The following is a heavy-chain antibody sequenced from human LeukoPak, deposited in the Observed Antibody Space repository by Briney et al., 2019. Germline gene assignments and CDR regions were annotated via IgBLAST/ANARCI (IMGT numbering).Heavy chain of an antibody. J-gene: IGHJ4*02. CDR1: SGSISSSNW. CDR3: ARGSGSYKYYFDY. Sequence: SETLSLTCAVSSGSISSSNWWSWVRQPPGKGLEWIGEIYHSGSTNYNPSLKSRVTISVDKSKNQFSLKLSSVTAADTAVYYCARGSGSYKYYFDYWGQGTLVTVSS. CDR2: IYHSGST. D-gene: IGHD1-26*01. V-gene: IGHV4-4*02.